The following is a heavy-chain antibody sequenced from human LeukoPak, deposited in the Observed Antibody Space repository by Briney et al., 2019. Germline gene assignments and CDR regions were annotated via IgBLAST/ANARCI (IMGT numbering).Heavy chain of an antibody. Sequence: PGGSLRLSCAASGFTFSSYGMPWVRQAPGKGLEWVAVISYDGSNKYYADSVKGRFTISRDNSKNTLYLQMNSLRAEDTAVYYCAKRYFDLLDVWGQGTTVTVSS. CDR2: ISYDGSNK. CDR3: AKRYFDLLDV. J-gene: IGHJ6*02. D-gene: IGHD3-9*01. V-gene: IGHV3-30*18. CDR1: GFTFSSYG.